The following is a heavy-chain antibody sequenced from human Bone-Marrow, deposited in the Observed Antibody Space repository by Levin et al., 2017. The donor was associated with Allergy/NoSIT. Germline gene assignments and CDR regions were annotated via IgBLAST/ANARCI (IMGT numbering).Heavy chain of an antibody. J-gene: IGHJ6*03. CDR3: AREGIVVVPAAMWGGEPLSDFYYYFYMDV. Sequence: PSETLSLTCTVSGGSINSASYYWTWIRQHPGKGLEWIGNIYYSGSTYYNPSLQSRLSISIDTSNNQFSLNLSSVTAADTAVYYCAREGIVVVPAAMWGGEPLSDFYYYFYMDVWGKGTTVTVSS. V-gene: IGHV4-31*03. D-gene: IGHD2-2*01. CDR2: IYYSGST. CDR1: GGSINSASYY.